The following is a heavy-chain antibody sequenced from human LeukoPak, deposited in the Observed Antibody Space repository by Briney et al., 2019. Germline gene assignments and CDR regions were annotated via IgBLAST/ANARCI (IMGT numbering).Heavy chain of an antibody. CDR1: GYTFTSYG. CDR2: ISAYNGNT. Sequence: GASVTVSCKASGYTFTSYGISWVRQAPGQGLEWMGWISAYNGNTNYAQKLQGRVTMTRDTSTSTVYMELSSLRSEDTAVYYCARGPRTFDYWGQGTLVTVSS. J-gene: IGHJ4*02. V-gene: IGHV1-18*01. CDR3: ARGPRTFDY. D-gene: IGHD1-1*01.